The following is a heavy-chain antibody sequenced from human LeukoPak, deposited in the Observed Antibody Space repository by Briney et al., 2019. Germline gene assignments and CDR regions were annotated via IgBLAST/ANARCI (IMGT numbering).Heavy chain of an antibody. V-gene: IGHV3-11*01. D-gene: IGHD6-13*01. CDR3: ARDLWQQHDAFDI. CDR2: ISSSGSTI. CDR1: GFTFSDYY. Sequence: PGGSLRLSCAASGFTFSDYYMSWIRQAPGKGLEWVSYISSSGSTIYYADSVKGRFTISRDNAKNSLYLQMNSLRAEDTAVYYCARDLWQQHDAFDIWGQGTMVTVSS. J-gene: IGHJ3*02.